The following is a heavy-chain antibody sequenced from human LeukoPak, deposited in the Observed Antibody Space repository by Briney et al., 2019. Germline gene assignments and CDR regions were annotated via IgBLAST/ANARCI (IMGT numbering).Heavy chain of an antibody. CDR3: AREDPQTTVPEGLDV. Sequence: SEALSLTCAVSGGSIGSYYWSWLRQPPGRGLEWIGYIYYSGTTNYNPSLKSRVTISVDTSKNQFSLKLTSVTAADTAIYYCAREDPQTTVPEGLDVWGQGTTVTVSS. D-gene: IGHD4-17*01. V-gene: IGHV4-59*01. J-gene: IGHJ6*02. CDR2: IYYSGTT. CDR1: GGSIGSYY.